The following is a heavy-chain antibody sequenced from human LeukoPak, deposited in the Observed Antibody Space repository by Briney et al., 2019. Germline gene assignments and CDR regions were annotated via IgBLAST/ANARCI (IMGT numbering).Heavy chain of an antibody. J-gene: IGHJ4*02. Sequence: PSQTLSLTCAVSGDSITSSGSSWSWIRQPLGKGLEWIGYIYHSGGAYYNPSLKSRVTISLDRSKNQFSLKLNSVTAADTAVYYCARDFIAQSPIPAYWGQGTLVSVSS. D-gene: IGHD6-13*01. CDR1: GDSITSSGSS. V-gene: IGHV4-30-2*01. CDR2: IYHSGGA. CDR3: ARDFIAQSPIPAY.